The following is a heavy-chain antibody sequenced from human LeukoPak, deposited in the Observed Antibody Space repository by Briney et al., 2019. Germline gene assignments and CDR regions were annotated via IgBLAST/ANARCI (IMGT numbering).Heavy chain of an antibody. CDR3: AKSSAGITWFDP. J-gene: IGHJ5*02. Sequence: GGSLRLSCAASGFTFSSYGIHWVRQAPGKGLEWVAFIRYDGSSKYYTDSVKGRFTISRDNSKNTLYLQMNSLRAEDTAVYYCAKSSAGITWFDPWGQGTLVTVSS. CDR1: GFTFSSYG. D-gene: IGHD1-1*01. V-gene: IGHV3-30*02. CDR2: IRYDGSSK.